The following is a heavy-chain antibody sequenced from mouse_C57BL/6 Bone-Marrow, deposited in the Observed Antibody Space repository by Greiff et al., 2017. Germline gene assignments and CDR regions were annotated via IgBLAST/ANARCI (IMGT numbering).Heavy chain of an antibody. V-gene: IGHV5-2*01. J-gene: IGHJ4*01. CDR3: ARHGYDGDYAMDY. CDR2: INSDGGST. CDR1: GFTFSDYY. Sequence: EVNVVESGGGLVQPGGSLKLSCAASGFTFSDYYMYWVRTTPEKRLELVAAINSDGGSTYYPDTMERRFIISRDNTKKTLYLQMSSLRSEDTALYYCARHGYDGDYAMDYWGQGTSVTVSS. D-gene: IGHD2-2*01.